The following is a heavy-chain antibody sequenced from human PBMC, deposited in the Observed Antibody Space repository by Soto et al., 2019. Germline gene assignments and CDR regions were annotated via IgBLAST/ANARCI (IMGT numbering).Heavy chain of an antibody. CDR1: GYSISAGGYY. Sequence: SETLSLTCFVSGYSISAGGYYWSWTRHHPGKGLEWIGSFYSSGSIIYNPSLRSRVSISGDTSSNQSSMSLTSVTAADTARYYCARMYSSGSGWFHPWGQGTLVTVSS. J-gene: IGHJ5*02. CDR2: FYSSGSI. V-gene: IGHV4-31*03. CDR3: ARMYSSGSGWFHP. D-gene: IGHD6-19*01.